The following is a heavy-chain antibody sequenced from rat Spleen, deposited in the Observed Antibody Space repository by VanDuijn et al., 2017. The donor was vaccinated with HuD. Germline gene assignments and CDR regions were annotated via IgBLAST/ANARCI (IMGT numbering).Heavy chain of an antibody. CDR1: GLTFSSFP. CDR2: ISYGDSSGHSST. J-gene: IGHJ3*01. V-gene: IGHV5-29*01. D-gene: IGHD4-3*01. CDR3: VRQDTSGYSNWFTY. Sequence: EVQLVESGGGLVQPGRSLKLSCAASGLTFSSFPMAWVRQAPTKGLEWVATISYGDSSGHSSTYYRDSVKGRFTISRDNAKSSLYLQMDSLRSEDTATYYCVRQDTSGYSNWFTYWGQGTLVTVSS.